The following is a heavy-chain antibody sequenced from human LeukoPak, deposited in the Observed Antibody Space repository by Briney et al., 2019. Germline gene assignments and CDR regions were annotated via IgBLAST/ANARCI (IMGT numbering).Heavy chain of an antibody. D-gene: IGHD3-10*01. J-gene: IGHJ3*02. Sequence: GGSLRLSCVASGFTFSSRDWMTWVRQAPGKGLEWVANIKQDGSEKYYVDSVKGRFTISRDNAKSSLYLQMNSLRAEDTAVYYCARREWFGEEAGAFDIWGQGTMVTVSS. CDR2: IKQDGSEK. CDR1: GFTFSSRDW. V-gene: IGHV3-7*01. CDR3: ARREWFGEEAGAFDI.